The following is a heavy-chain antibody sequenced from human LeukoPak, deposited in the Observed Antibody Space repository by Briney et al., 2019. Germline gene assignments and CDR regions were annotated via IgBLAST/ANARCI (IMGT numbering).Heavy chain of an antibody. Sequence: ASVKVSCKASGYTFTSYYMHWVRQAPGQGHEWMGIINPSGGSTGYAQRFQSRVTMTRDTSTSTVYMELSSLRSEDTAVYYCARNQISDYDFWLDPWGQGTLVTVSS. V-gene: IGHV1-46*01. J-gene: IGHJ5*02. CDR1: GYTFTSYY. CDR3: ARNQISDYDFWLDP. CDR2: INPSGGST. D-gene: IGHD3-3*01.